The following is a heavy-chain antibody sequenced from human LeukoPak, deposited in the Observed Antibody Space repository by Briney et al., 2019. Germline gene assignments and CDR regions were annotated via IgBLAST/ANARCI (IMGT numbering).Heavy chain of an antibody. CDR1: GDSITSSAFY. Sequence: SETLSLTCTVSGDSITSSAFYWGWIRQAPGKGLEWIGNIFHGGSTNYNPSLKSRVTISVDTSKNQFSLKLSSVTAADTAVYYCARPGNPFDYWGQGTLVTVSS. D-gene: IGHD1-14*01. CDR2: IFHGGST. V-gene: IGHV4-39*07. J-gene: IGHJ4*02. CDR3: ARPGNPFDY.